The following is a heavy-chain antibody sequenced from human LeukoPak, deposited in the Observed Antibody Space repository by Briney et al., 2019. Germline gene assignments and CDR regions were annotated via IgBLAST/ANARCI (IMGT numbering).Heavy chain of an antibody. CDR1: GITVSNNY. CDR3: ARGYYYDSSGLSY. D-gene: IGHD3-22*01. CDR2: IYSGGST. J-gene: IGHJ4*02. Sequence: GGSLRLSCAVSGITVSNNYMSWVRQAPGKGLEWVSLIYSGGSTYYTDSVKGRFTISRDNSKNTLYLQMNSLRAEDTAVYYCARGYYYDSSGLSYWGQGTLVTVSS. V-gene: IGHV3-66*01.